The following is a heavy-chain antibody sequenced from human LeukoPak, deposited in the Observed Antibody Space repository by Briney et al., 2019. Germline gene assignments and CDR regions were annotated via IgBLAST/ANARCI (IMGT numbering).Heavy chain of an antibody. J-gene: IGHJ6*02. V-gene: IGHV3-30*18. Sequence: PGGSLRLSCAASGFTFSSYGMHWARRPPGKGLGWVAVIPYEGGNKNNADSVKGRFTISRDNSKNTLYLQMNSLRAEDTAVYYCAKDVTDIVVVPAASDYYYYGMDVWGQGTTVTVSS. CDR2: IPYEGGNK. CDR1: GFTFSSYG. CDR3: AKDVTDIVVVPAASDYYYYGMDV. D-gene: IGHD2-2*01.